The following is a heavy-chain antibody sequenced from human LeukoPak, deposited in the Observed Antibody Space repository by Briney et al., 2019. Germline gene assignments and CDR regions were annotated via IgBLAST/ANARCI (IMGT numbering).Heavy chain of an antibody. CDR3: ARSNNDGDYLGVGFDY. V-gene: IGHV7-4-1*02. Sequence: ASVKVSCKSSGYTFNNYAMNWVRQAPGQGLEWMGWINTNTGNPTYAQGFTGRFVFSSDTSVRTVYLQISSLKAEDTAVYYCARSNNDGDYLGVGFDYWGQGTLVTVSS. CDR1: GYTFNNYA. D-gene: IGHD4-17*01. CDR2: INTNTGNP. J-gene: IGHJ4*02.